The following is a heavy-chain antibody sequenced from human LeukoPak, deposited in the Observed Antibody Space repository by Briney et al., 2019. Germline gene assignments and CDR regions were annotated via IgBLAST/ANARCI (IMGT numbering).Heavy chain of an antibody. CDR2: INPNSDGT. Sequence: ASVKVSCKASGYTFTGYYMHWVRQAPGQGLEWMGWINPNSDGTNYAQKFQGRVTMTRDTSISTAYMELSRLRSDDTAVYYCAREEVAAAGRYYYYGMDVWGQGTTVTVSS. D-gene: IGHD6-13*01. CDR1: GYTFTGYY. J-gene: IGHJ6*02. CDR3: AREEVAAAGRYYYYGMDV. V-gene: IGHV1-2*02.